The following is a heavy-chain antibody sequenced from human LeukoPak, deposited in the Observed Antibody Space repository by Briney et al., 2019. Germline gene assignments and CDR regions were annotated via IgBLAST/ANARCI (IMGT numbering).Heavy chain of an antibody. CDR2: INSDGSST. Sequence: GGSLKLSCEASGFDGSSIYMNWVRQIPGKGLVWVSRINSDGSSTSYADSVKGRFTISRDNAKNTLYLQMNSLRAEDTAVYYCARGISKGRGSYSWCWGQGTLVTVSS. V-gene: IGHV3-74*01. D-gene: IGHD1-26*01. J-gene: IGHJ4*02. CDR3: ARGISKGRGSYSWC. CDR1: GFDGSSIY.